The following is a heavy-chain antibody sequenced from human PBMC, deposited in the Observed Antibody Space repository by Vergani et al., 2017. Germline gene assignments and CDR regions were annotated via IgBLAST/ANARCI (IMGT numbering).Heavy chain of an antibody. CDR2: IYYSGST. V-gene: IGHV4-39*07. J-gene: IGHJ4*02. CDR1: GGSISSSSYY. Sequence: QLQLQESGPGLVKPSETLSLTCTVSGGSISSSSYYWGWIRQPPGKGLEWIGSIYYSGSTYYNPSLKSRVTISVDTSKNQFSLKLSSVTAADTAVYYCAREAPDSSGYYGSKHKDYWGQGTLVTVSS. D-gene: IGHD3-22*01. CDR3: AREAPDSSGYYGSKHKDY.